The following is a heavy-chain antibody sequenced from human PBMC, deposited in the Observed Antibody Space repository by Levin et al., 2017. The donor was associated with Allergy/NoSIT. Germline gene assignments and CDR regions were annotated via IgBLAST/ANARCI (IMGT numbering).Heavy chain of an antibody. CDR2: IVFDGNDQ. J-gene: IGHJ3*01. CDR3: AKWGYCSGNTCQSHDAIDV. Sequence: GESLKISCAASGFQFSLYGMHWVRQAPGKGLEWVALIVFDGNDQYYADSVKGRFTISRDNSKNTLYLQMSSLRENDTAIYYCAKWGYCSGNTCQSHDAIDVWGQGTLVIVSS. CDR1: GFQFSLYG. D-gene: IGHD2-15*01. V-gene: IGHV3-30*18.